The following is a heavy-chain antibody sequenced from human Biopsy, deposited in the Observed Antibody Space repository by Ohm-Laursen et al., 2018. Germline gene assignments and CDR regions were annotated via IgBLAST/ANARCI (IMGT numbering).Heavy chain of an antibody. Sequence: LETLSLTCPVSGGSISSYYWNWIRQPPGKGLEWIGYIYYSGTTDYSPSLKSRVTISIDKSKNQFFLKLSSVTAEDTAVYYCARDDAVTVIRGLYYWGQGALVTVSS. J-gene: IGHJ4*02. V-gene: IGHV4-59*01. CDR2: IYYSGTT. CDR1: GGSISSYY. D-gene: IGHD2-21*02. CDR3: ARDDAVTVIRGLYY.